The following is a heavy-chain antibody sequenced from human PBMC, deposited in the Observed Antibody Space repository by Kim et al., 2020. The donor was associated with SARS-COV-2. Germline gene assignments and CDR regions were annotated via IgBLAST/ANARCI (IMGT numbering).Heavy chain of an antibody. J-gene: IGHJ6*02. Sequence: STNYTPSLKSRVTISVDKSKNQFSLKLSSVTAADTAVYYCARFQSGGMDVWGQGTTVTVSS. CDR2: ST. V-gene: IGHV4-4*02. D-gene: IGHD3-10*01. CDR3: ARFQSGGMDV.